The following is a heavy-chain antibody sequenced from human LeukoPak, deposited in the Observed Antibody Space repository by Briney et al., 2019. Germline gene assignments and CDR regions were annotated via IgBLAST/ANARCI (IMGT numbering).Heavy chain of an antibody. J-gene: IGHJ3*02. V-gene: IGHV4-34*01. D-gene: IGHD3-3*01. CDR1: GGSFSGYY. CDR3: ARAEPYYDFWSGYYSDAFDI. CDR2: INHSGST. Sequence: SQTLSLTCAVYGGSFSGYYWSWIRQPPGKGLEWIGEINHSGSTNYNPSLKSRVTISVDTSKNQCSLKLSSVTAADTAVYYCARAEPYYDFWSGYYSDAFDIWGQGTMVTVSS.